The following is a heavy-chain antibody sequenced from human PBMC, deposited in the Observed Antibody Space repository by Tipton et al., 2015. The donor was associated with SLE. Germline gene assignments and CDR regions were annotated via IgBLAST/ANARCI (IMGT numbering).Heavy chain of an antibody. CDR3: ARDQGFGELWADY. V-gene: IGHV3-66*02. D-gene: IGHD3-10*01. CDR2: IYSGGNT. Sequence: SLRLSCAASGFTVSSNYMSWVRQAPGKGLEWVSVIYSGGNTYYADSVKGRFTISRDNSKNTLYLQMNSLRAEDTAVYYCARDQGFGELWADYWGQGTLVTVSS. CDR1: GFTVSSNY. J-gene: IGHJ4*02.